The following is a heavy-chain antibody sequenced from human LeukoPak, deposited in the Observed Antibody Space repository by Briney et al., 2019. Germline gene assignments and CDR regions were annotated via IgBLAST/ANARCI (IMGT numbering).Heavy chain of an antibody. D-gene: IGHD3-10*01. V-gene: IGHV3-49*04. CDR1: GFTFGDYA. CDR3: TRRGDPGRSGPDY. J-gene: IGHJ4*02. CDR2: ITSKFYGATT. Sequence: GGSLRLSCTASGFTFGDYAMSWVRQAPGKGLEWVGFITSKFYGATTEYATSVKGRFTISRDDSKSIAYLQMNTLKTEDTAVYYCTRRGDPGRSGPDYWGQGTLVTVSS.